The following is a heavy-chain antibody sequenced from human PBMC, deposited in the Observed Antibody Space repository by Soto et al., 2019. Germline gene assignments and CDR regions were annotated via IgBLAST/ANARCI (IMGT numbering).Heavy chain of an antibody. CDR1: GFTFSSYA. CDR2: ISGSGGST. V-gene: IGHV3-23*01. Sequence: EVQLLESGGGLVQPGGSLRLSCAASGFTFSSYAMSWVRQAPGKGLEWVSAISGSGGSTYYADSVKGRFTISRDNSKNTLYLQMNSRSAEDTAVYSCAYSSTPFVYWGPGSLVTVSS. D-gene: IGHD6-13*01. J-gene: IGHJ4*02. CDR3: AYSSTPFVY.